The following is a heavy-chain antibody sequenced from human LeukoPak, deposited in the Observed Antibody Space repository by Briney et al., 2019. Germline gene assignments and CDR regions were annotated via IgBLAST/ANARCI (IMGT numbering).Heavy chain of an antibody. V-gene: IGHV4-59*01. Sequence: LETLCITCTVSGGSIDSNSWTWIRQPPGKGLEWIGYIYYSGTTNYNPSLMSRVTMSVDMSKNQFSLKLSSVTAADTAVYYCARRSSSWKNWFDPWGQRTVVAVSS. J-gene: IGHJ5*02. CDR3: ARRSSSWKNWFDP. CDR2: IYYSGTT. D-gene: IGHD6-13*01. CDR1: GGSIDSNS.